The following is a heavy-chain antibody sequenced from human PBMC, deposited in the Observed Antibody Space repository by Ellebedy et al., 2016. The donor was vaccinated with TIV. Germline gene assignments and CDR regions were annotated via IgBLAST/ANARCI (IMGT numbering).Heavy chain of an antibody. D-gene: IGHD3-10*01. Sequence: PGGSLRLSCVGSGFTFSSYAMSWVRQAPGKGLEWVSAIGDSGGSTYYADSVKGRFTISRDNSKNTLYLQMNSLRAEDTAVYYCARKHLYGLDWGQGTLVTVSS. J-gene: IGHJ4*02. V-gene: IGHV3-23*01. CDR2: IGDSGGST. CDR1: GFTFSSYA. CDR3: ARKHLYGLD.